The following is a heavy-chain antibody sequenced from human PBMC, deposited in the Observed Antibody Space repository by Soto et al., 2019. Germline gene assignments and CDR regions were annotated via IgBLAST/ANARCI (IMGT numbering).Heavy chain of an antibody. Sequence: SETLSLTCTVSGGSICICSYYWCWIRQPPGKGLEWIGSFYYSRSTYYNPSLKSRVTISVDTSKNQFSLKLSSVTAADTAVYYCARNFLYDKLLWFGELFPDAFDIWGQGTMVTVS. J-gene: IGHJ3*02. D-gene: IGHD3-10*01. CDR3: ARNFLYDKLLWFGELFPDAFDI. CDR1: GGSICICSYY. CDR2: FYYSRST. V-gene: IGHV4-39*01.